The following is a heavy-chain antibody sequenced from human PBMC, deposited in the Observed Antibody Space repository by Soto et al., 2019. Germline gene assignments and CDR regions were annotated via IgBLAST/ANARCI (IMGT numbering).Heavy chain of an antibody. CDR3: ARQYCSSTSCYYYYYGMDV. V-gene: IGHV1-69*13. CDR2: IIPIFGTA. J-gene: IGHJ6*02. Sequence: GASVKVSCKASGGTFSSYAISWVRQAPGQGLEWMGGIIPIFGTANYAQKFQGRVTITADESTSTAYMELSSLRSEDTAMYYCARQYCSSTSCYYYYYGMDVWGQGTTVTVSS. CDR1: GGTFSSYA. D-gene: IGHD2-2*01.